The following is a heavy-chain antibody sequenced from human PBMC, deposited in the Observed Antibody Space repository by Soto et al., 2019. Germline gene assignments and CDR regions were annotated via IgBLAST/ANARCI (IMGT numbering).Heavy chain of an antibody. CDR1: GYTFINYH. CDR2: INTYNGMT. CDR3: AKSPRGEMATD. J-gene: IGHJ4*02. V-gene: IGHV1-18*01. D-gene: IGHD5-12*01. Sequence: QVQLVQSGGEVKKPGASVTVSCKASGYTFINYHITWVRQAPGQGREWMAWINTYNGMTDYAQRFQGRVTMTRDTSTSTAYMELRNLGSDDTAVYFCAKSPRGEMATDWGQGTLVTVSS.